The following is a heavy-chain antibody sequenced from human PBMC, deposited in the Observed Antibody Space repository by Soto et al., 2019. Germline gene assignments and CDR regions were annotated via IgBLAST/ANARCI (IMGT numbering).Heavy chain of an antibody. J-gene: IGHJ3*02. V-gene: IGHV1-8*02. CDR3: ARSLEKLGRAFDI. Sequence: ASVKVSCKASGYTFTSYDINWVRQATGQGLEWMGWMNPNSGNTGYAQKFQGRVTMTRNTSISTAYMELSSLRSEDSAVYYCARSLEKLGRAFDIWGQGTMVTVSS. CDR2: MNPNSGNT. D-gene: IGHD1-1*01. CDR1: GYTFTSYD.